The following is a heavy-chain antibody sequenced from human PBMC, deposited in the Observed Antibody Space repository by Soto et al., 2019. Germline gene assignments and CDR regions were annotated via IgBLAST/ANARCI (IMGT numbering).Heavy chain of an antibody. V-gene: IGHV4-61*08. D-gene: IGHD3-22*01. J-gene: IGHJ4*02. CDR1: GGSISTGGYY. CDR3: ARSNYYDRRVFDY. Sequence: SETLSLTCTVSGGSISTGGYYWSWIRQHPGKGLEWIGYIYNSGSTNYNPSLKSRVTISVDTSKNQFSLKLSSVTAADTAVYYCARSNYYDRRVFDYWGQGTLVTVSS. CDR2: IYNSGST.